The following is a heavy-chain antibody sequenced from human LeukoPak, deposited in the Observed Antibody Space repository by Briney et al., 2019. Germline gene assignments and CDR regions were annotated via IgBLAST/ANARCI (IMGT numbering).Heavy chain of an antibody. J-gene: IGHJ5*02. CDR2: IIPIFGTA. D-gene: IGHD3-10*01. CDR3: ARDLTYYYGSGSQRSHWFDP. Sequence: SVTVSCKASGGTFSSYAISWVRQAPGQGLEWMGGIIPIFGTANYAQKFQGRVTITTDESTSTAYMELSSLRSEDTAVYYCARDLTYYYGSGSQRSHWFDPWGQGTLVTVSS. CDR1: GGTFSSYA. V-gene: IGHV1-69*05.